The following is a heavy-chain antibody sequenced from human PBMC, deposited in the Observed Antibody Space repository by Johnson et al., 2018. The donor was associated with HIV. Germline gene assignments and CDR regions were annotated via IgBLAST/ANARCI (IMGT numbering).Heavy chain of an antibody. D-gene: IGHD5-18*01. CDR3: ARDGRDLVTRGSFDV. J-gene: IGHJ3*01. V-gene: IGHV3-30-3*01. Sequence: EWVAVISYDGSNKYYADSVTGRFTVSRDNSKNTLYLQMNSLRGEDTAVYYCARDGRDLVTRGSFDVWGQGTVVTVSS. CDR2: ISYDGSNK.